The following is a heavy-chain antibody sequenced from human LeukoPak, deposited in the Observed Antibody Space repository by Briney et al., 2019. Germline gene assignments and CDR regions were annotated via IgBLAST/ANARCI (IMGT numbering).Heavy chain of an antibody. CDR3: ARGGQYYDSSGYYV. J-gene: IGHJ4*02. V-gene: IGHV3-11*01. Sequence: GGSLRLSCAASGFSFSDYYMSWIRQAPGKGLEWVSYISSSGSTIYYADSVKGRFTISRDNTKNSLYLQMNSLRAEDTAVYYCARGGQYYDSSGYYVWGQGTLVTVSS. CDR1: GFSFSDYY. D-gene: IGHD3-22*01. CDR2: ISSSGSTI.